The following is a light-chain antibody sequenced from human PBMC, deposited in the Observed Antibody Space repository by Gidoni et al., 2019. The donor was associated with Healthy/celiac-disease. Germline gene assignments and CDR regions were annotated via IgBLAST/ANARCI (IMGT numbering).Light chain of an antibody. V-gene: IGLV3-25*03. Sequence: SDELTPPPPVSVSPGQTARITCSGDALPKQYAYWYQQRPGQAPILLIYKDSERPSGIPERFSGSSSGTTVTLTISGVQAEDEADYYCQSVDSSGSYVVFGGGTKLTVL. CDR3: QSVDSSGSYVV. CDR2: KDS. J-gene: IGLJ2*01. CDR1: ALPKQY.